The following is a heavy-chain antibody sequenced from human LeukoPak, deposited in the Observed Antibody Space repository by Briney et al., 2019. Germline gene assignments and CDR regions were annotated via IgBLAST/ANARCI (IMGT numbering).Heavy chain of an antibody. D-gene: IGHD6-13*01. V-gene: IGHV3-23*01. CDR1: GFTFSTYA. CDR2: ISGSGGTT. J-gene: IGHJ5*01. Sequence: GGSLRLSCAASGFTFSTYAMAWVRQAPGKGLEWVSAISGSGGTTYSADSVKGRFTVSRDNSKNILYLQMDSLRAEDTAVYYCAKGYSSNWYVVDDSWGQGTLVTVSS. CDR3: AKGYSSNWYVVDDS.